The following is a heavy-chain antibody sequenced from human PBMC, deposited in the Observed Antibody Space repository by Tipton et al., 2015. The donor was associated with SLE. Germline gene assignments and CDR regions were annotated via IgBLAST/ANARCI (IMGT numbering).Heavy chain of an antibody. CDR2: INHSGST. V-gene: IGHV4-34*01. CDR1: GGSFSGYY. CDR3: ARGLSSLVGFYYYYYMDV. D-gene: IGHD2-8*02. J-gene: IGHJ6*03. Sequence: TLSLTCAVYGGSFSGYYWSWIRQPPGKGLEWIGEINHSGSTTYNPSLKSRVTISIDTSKNQFSLKLSSVTAADTAVYYYARGLSSLVGFYYYYYMDVWGKGTTVTVSS.